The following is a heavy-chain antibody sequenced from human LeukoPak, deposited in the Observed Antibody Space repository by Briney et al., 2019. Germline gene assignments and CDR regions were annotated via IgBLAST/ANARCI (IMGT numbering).Heavy chain of an antibody. D-gene: IGHD6-13*01. J-gene: IGHJ4*02. V-gene: IGHV4-34*01. CDR2: SNHSGST. CDR3: ASPGYSSSWYYFDY. Sequence: SETLSLTCAVYGGSFSAYYWSWIRQPPGKGLEWIGESNHSGSTTYNPSLKSRVTISVDASKNQFSLTLSSVTAAGTAVYYCASPGYSSSWYYFDYWGQGTLVTVSS. CDR1: GGSFSAYY.